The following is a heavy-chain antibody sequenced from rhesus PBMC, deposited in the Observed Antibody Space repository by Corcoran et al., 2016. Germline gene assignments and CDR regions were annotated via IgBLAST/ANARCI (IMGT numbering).Heavy chain of an antibody. V-gene: IGHV3S42*01. CDR1: GFTFSNYW. Sequence: EVQLVESGGGLAKPGGSLRLSCVASGFTFSNYWMTWVRQAPGKGPEWIEGINYGGRSTACADSGKGRFTSSRDNAKNTRSLQMNRLRAEDTAVYYCAKDRGCLGVDSWGQGVVVTVSS. J-gene: IGHJ6*01. CDR3: AKDRGCLGVDS. D-gene: IGHD5-42*01. CDR2: INYGGRST.